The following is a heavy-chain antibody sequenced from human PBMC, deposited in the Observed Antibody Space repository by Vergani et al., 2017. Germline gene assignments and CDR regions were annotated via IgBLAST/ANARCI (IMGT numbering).Heavy chain of an antibody. CDR3: ARLYGRDSSGSKYFEY. J-gene: IGHJ4*02. Sequence: EVQLVQSGAEGKTPGESLKISCQISGYSFTKYWIGWVRQMPGKGLEWMGIIHPADSDTRYSPSFQGQVTISVEKSISTVYLQRSSLRASDSAMYYCARLYGRDSSGSKYFEYLGQGTLVTVSS. CDR2: IHPADSDT. D-gene: IGHD3-22*01. V-gene: IGHV5-51*01. CDR1: GYSFTKYW.